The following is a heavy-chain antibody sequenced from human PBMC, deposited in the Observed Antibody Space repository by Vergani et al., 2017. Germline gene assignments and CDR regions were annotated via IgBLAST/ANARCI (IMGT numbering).Heavy chain of an antibody. V-gene: IGHV4-31*03. CDR2: IYYSGTT. Sequence: QVQMQESGPGLVKASQTLSLTCSVSGAYVGSGGYYLTWVRQRPGMGLDRIGYIYYSGTTYYNPSLESRLTIALDTSVNHLSLKMTSVTDADTAVYYCARQKDFYKDVWGKGATVTGS. J-gene: IGHJ6*03. CDR3: ARQKDFYKDV. CDR1: GAYVGSGGYY.